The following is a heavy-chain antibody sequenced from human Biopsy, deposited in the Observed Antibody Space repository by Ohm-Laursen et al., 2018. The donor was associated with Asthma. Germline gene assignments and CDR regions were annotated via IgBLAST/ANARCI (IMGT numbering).Heavy chain of an antibody. D-gene: IGHD6-6*01. J-gene: IGHJ2*01. CDR2: IYYSGRT. Sequence: GTLSLTCIVSGDAMSTSGSYWGWIRQSPGKGLERIGSIYYSGRTYYNPSLESRVTISADTSKNHFSLKVTSVTAADTAVYYCARAVSSSSYWYFDLWGRGDLVTVSS. CDR1: GDAMSTSGSY. CDR3: ARAVSSSSYWYFDL. V-gene: IGHV4-39*02.